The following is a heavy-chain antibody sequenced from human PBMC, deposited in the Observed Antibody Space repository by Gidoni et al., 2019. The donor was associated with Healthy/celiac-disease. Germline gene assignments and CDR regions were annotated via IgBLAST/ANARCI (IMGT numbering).Heavy chain of an antibody. V-gene: IGHV1-46*03. CDR1: GYTFTSYY. Sequence: QVQLLPSGAEVKKPGASVQVSCQASGYTFTSYYTNCVRQAPGQGLEWMGIINPSGGSTSYAQKFQGRVTMTRETSTSTVYMELSSLRSEDTAVYYCARDAYSSSWSSVDYWGQGTLVTVSS. D-gene: IGHD6-13*01. CDR3: ARDAYSSSWSSVDY. CDR2: INPSGGST. J-gene: IGHJ4*02.